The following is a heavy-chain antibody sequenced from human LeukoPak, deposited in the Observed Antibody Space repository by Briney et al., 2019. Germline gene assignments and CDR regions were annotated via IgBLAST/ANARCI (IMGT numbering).Heavy chain of an antibody. V-gene: IGHV4-38-2*02. D-gene: IGHD2-2*01. CDR3: ARALGYCSSTSCRFDP. J-gene: IGHJ5*02. CDR2: IYHSGST. CDR1: GYSISSGYY. Sequence: PSETLSLTCTVSGYSISSGYYWGWIRQPPGKGLEWIGSIYHSGSTYYNPSLKSRVTISVDTSKNQFPLKLSSVTAADTAVYYCARALGYCSSTSCRFDPWGQGTLVTVSS.